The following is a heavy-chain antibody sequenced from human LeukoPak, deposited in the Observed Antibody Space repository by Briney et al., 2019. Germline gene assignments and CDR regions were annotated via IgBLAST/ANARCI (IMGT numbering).Heavy chain of an antibody. Sequence: ASVKVSCRPSGYTFTGYYMHWVRQAPGQGLEWMGWINPNSGGTNYAQKFQGRVTMTRDTSISTAYMELSRLRSDDTAVYYCARGAFGRIAVAGPFDPWGQGTLVTVSS. CDR1: GYTFTGYY. CDR2: INPNSGGT. V-gene: IGHV1-2*02. CDR3: ARGAFGRIAVAGPFDP. D-gene: IGHD6-19*01. J-gene: IGHJ5*02.